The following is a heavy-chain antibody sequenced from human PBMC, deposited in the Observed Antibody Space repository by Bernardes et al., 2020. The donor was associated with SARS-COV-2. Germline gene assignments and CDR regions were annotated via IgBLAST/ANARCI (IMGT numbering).Heavy chain of an antibody. CDR3: ARYLRNGDYVLDS. J-gene: IGHJ4*02. CDR2: IYYTGST. D-gene: IGHD2-21*02. V-gene: IGHV4-59*03. CDR1: GGSINNNY. Sequence: ETLSLTCTVSGGSINNNYWSWIRQPPEKGLEWIGYIYYTGSTNYNPSLKSRVTMSVDTSKNQFSLRLSSVTAADTAIYYCARYLRNGDYVLDSWGQGTLVTVSS.